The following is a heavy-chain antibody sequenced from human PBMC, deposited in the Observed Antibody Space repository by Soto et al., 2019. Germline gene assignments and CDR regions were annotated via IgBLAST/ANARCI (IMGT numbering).Heavy chain of an antibody. CDR3: ASRLFGWFGEFHGVDV. Sequence: ASVKVSCKASGYTFTSYYMHWVRQAPGQGLEWMGIINPSGGSTSYAQKFQGRVTMTRDTSTSTVYMELSSLRSEDTAVYYCASRLFGWFGEFHGVDVWGQGTTVTVSS. D-gene: IGHD3-10*01. CDR1: GYTFTSYY. V-gene: IGHV1-46*01. CDR2: INPSGGST. J-gene: IGHJ6*02.